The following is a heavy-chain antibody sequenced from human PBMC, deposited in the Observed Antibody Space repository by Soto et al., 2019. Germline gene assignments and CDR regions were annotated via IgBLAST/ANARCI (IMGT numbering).Heavy chain of an antibody. D-gene: IGHD3-3*01. V-gene: IGHV4-30-4*01. CDR1: GGSISSGDYY. CDR2: IYYSGST. CDR3: ARDNILGILYGGMDV. Sequence: QVQLQESGPGLVKPSQTLSLTCTVSGGSISSGDYYWSWIRQPPGKGLEWIGYIYYSGSTYYNPSLKSRVTISVGTSKNQFSLKLSSADTAVYYCARDNILGILYGGMDVWGQGTTVTVSS. J-gene: IGHJ6*02.